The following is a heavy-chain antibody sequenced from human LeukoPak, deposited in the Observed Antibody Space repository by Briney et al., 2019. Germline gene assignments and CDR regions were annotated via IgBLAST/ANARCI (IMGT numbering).Heavy chain of an antibody. Sequence: PSGTLSLTCAVSGGSISSSNWWSWVRPPPGKGLEWIGEIYHSGSTNYNPSLKSRVTISVDKSKNQFSLKLSSVTAADTAVYYCARVGYSSSWYNRFKYYFDYWGQGTLVTVSS. D-gene: IGHD6-13*01. V-gene: IGHV4-4*02. CDR1: GGSISSSNW. CDR2: IYHSGST. J-gene: IGHJ4*02. CDR3: ARVGYSSSWYNRFKYYFDY.